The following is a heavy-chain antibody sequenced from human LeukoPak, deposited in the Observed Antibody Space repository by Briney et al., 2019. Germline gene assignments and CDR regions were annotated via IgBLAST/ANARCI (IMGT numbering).Heavy chain of an antibody. Sequence: GGSLRLSWAAAGFTLVTYAMHWVRHAPGKGLEWVSGIIWDSGTIGYADSVKGRFPISRDNSKNTRYLQMNSLRVEETAIYSCPRGMLRQPPDYWGQGMLVTVSS. CDR1: GFTLVTYA. J-gene: IGHJ4*02. CDR3: PRGMLRQPPDY. V-gene: IGHV3-9*01. D-gene: IGHD3-10*02. CDR2: IIWDSGTI.